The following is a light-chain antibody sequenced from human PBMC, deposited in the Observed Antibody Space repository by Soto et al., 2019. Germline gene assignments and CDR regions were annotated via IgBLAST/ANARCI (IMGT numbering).Light chain of an antibody. CDR1: SSDVGSYNL. V-gene: IGLV2-23*01. CDR2: EGS. J-gene: IGLJ1*01. Sequence: QSALTQPASVSGSPGQSITISCTGTSSDVGSYNLVSWYQQHPGKAPKLMIYEGSKRPSGVSNHFSGSKSGNTASLTISGLQAEDEADYYCCSYAGNSLYVFGTGTKVTVL. CDR3: CSYAGNSLYV.